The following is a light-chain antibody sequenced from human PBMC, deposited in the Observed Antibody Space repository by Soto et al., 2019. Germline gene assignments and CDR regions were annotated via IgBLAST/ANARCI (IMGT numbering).Light chain of an antibody. J-gene: IGKJ4*01. CDR3: QQYHNYSPLA. Sequence: DIQITQSPSTLSAYVGDRVTITCRASQNISRWLAWYQQKPGKAPKFLIYKASGLEIGVPSRFSGSGSGTEFTLTISSLQPDDFATYYCQQYHNYSPLAFGGGTKVDIK. CDR1: QNISRW. V-gene: IGKV1-5*03. CDR2: KAS.